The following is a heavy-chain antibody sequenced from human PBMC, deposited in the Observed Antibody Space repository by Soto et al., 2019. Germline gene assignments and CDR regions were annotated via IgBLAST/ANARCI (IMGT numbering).Heavy chain of an antibody. D-gene: IGHD3-22*01. CDR1: GGSFSGYY. J-gene: IGHJ4*02. V-gene: IGHV4-34*01. CDR2: LTHDGNI. CDR3: ARGQDRSKLCDN. Sequence: SETLSLTCAVFGGSFSGYYWTWIRQPPGKGLEWIGELTHDGNINYNPSLKSRGTISVDTSKNQFSLGVSFVTAADTAVYFSARGQDRSKLCDNWAQRTLVTVSS.